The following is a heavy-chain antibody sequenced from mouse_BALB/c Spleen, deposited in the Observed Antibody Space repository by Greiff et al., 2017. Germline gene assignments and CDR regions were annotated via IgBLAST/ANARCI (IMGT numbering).Heavy chain of an antibody. D-gene: IGHD1-1*01. V-gene: IGHV5-6*02. Sequence: EVKVVESGGDLVKPGGSLKLSCAASGFTFSSYGMSWVRQTPDKRLEWVATISSGGSYTYYPDSVKGRFTISRDNAKNTLYLQMSSLKSEDTAMYYCARRGSRDYAMDYWGQGTSVTVSS. CDR1: GFTFSSYG. CDR3: ARRGSRDYAMDY. CDR2: ISSGGSYT. J-gene: IGHJ4*01.